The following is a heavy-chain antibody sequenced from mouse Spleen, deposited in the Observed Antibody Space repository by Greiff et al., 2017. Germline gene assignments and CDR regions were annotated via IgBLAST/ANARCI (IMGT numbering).Heavy chain of an antibody. V-gene: IGHV7-1*01. Sequence: EVKVVESGGGLVQSGRSLRLSCATSGFTFSDFYMEWVRQAPGKGLEWIAASRNKANDYTTEYSASVKGRFIVSRDTSQSILYLQMNALRAEDTAIYYCARDDVDGYYSTLWFAYWGQGTLVTVSA. CDR3: ARDDVDGYYSTLWFAY. CDR1: GFTFSDFY. J-gene: IGHJ3*01. D-gene: IGHD2-3*01. CDR2: SRNKANDYTT.